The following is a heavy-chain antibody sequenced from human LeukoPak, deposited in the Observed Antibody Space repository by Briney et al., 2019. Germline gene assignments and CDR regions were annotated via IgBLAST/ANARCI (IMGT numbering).Heavy chain of an antibody. D-gene: IGHD3-22*01. CDR2: IYTSGST. CDR3: ARDTYYYDSSGYWADY. J-gene: IGHJ4*02. Sequence: SETLSLTCTVSGGSISSYYWSWIRQPAGMGLEWIGRIYTSGSTNYNPSLKSRVTMSVDTSKNQFSLKLSSVTAADTAVYYCARDTYYYDSSGYWADYWGQGTLVTVSS. CDR1: GGSISSYY. V-gene: IGHV4-4*07.